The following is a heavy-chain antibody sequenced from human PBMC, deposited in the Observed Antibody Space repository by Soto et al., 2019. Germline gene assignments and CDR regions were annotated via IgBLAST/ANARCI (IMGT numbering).Heavy chain of an antibody. V-gene: IGHV3-7*01. CDR1: GFTFSSYW. Sequence: EVQLVESGGGLVQPGGSLRLSCAASGFTFSSYWMSWVRQAPGKGLEWVANIKRDGSEKYYVDSVKGRFTISRDNAKNSLYLQMNSLRAEDTAVYYCARDFVHPLSVAGYFDYWGQGTLVTVSS. CDR3: ARDFVHPLSVAGYFDY. D-gene: IGHD6-19*01. J-gene: IGHJ4*02. CDR2: IKRDGSEK.